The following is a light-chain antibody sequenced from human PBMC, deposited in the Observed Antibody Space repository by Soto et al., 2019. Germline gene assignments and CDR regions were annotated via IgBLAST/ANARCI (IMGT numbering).Light chain of an antibody. Sequence: EIVMTQSPATLSVSPGERATLSCRASQSVSSNLAWYQHKPGQAPRLLIYGASTRATGIPARFSGSGSGTEFTLTISSLQSEDFAVYYCQQYNNWLPFTLSPGTKV. J-gene: IGKJ3*01. V-gene: IGKV3-15*01. CDR1: QSVSSN. CDR2: GAS. CDR3: QQYNNWLPFT.